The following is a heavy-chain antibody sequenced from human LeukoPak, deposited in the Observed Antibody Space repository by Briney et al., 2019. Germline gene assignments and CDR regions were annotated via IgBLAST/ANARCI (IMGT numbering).Heavy chain of an antibody. CDR1: GFTFSGSA. CDR2: IRSKANSYAT. CDR3: TRRDSSSKNFDY. J-gene: IGHJ4*02. V-gene: IGHV3-73*01. Sequence: GGSLRLPCAASGFTFSGSAMHWVRQASGKGLEWVGRIRSKANSYATAYAASVKGRFTISRDDSKNTAYLQMNSLKTEDTAVYYCTRRDSSSKNFDYWGQGTLVTVSS. D-gene: IGHD6-13*01.